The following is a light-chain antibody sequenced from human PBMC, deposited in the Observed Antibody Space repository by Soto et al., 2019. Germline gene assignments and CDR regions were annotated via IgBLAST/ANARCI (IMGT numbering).Light chain of an antibody. Sequence: DVQMTRSPSSLSASVGDRVTITCRASQSVSIYLNWYQQKPGKAPNLLISAASSLQNGVPSRFRGSGSGTDFTLTISGLQREDFATYYCQQSYSTPPWTFGQGTKVDIK. CDR2: AAS. V-gene: IGKV1-39*01. J-gene: IGKJ1*01. CDR1: QSVSIY. CDR3: QQSYSTPPWT.